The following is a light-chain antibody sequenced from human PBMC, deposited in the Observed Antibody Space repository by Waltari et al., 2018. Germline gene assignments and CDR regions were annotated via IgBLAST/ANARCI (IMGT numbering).Light chain of an antibody. CDR2: VNSDGSH. V-gene: IGLV4-69*01. J-gene: IGLJ3*02. Sequence: QLVLTQSPSASASLGASVKLTCTLSSGHSSNVIAWLQQQPEKGPRYLMKVNSDGSHNKGDEVPDRFSGSSSGVERYRTISSLQSEDEADYYCQTGGHGTWVFGGGTKLTVL. CDR3: QTGGHGTWV. CDR1: SGHSSNV.